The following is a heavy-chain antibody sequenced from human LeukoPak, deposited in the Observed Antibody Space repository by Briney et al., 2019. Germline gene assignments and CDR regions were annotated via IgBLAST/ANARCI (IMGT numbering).Heavy chain of an antibody. V-gene: IGHV3-23*01. J-gene: IGHJ4*02. CDR2: MTTSGTT. D-gene: IGHD1-26*01. CDR1: GFIFSSNP. Sequence: GGSLRLSCEASGFIFSSNPMAWVRQAPGKGLEWVSIMTTSGTTHYADSVKGRFTISRDNSKNTLYQQMNSLRAEDTAVYYCAKERATTTAFDYWGQGTLVTVSS. CDR3: AKERATTTAFDY.